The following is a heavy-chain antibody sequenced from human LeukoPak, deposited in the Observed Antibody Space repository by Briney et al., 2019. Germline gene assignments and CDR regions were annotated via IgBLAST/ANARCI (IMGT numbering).Heavy chain of an antibody. V-gene: IGHV3-7*01. Sequence: GGSLRLSCAASGFTFSSYWMSWVRQAPGKGLEWVANIKQDGSEKYYVDSVKGRFTISRDNSKNTLYLQMNSLRAEDTAVYYCAKDAGGNFDYWGQGTLVTVSS. D-gene: IGHD2-8*02. CDR3: AKDAGGNFDY. J-gene: IGHJ4*02. CDR1: GFTFSSYW. CDR2: IKQDGSEK.